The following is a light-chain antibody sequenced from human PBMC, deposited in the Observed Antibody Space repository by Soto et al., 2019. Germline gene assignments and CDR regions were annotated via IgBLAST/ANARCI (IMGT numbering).Light chain of an antibody. CDR1: QSVISN. CDR3: QQYGSSPWT. CDR2: GAS. V-gene: IGKV3-20*01. Sequence: EIVLTQSPATLSVAPGGRATVSCRASQSVISNLALYQQKPGQAPRLLIYGASTRATGIPDRFSGSGSGTDFTLTISRLEPEDFAVYYCQQYGSSPWTFGQGTKVDIK. J-gene: IGKJ1*01.